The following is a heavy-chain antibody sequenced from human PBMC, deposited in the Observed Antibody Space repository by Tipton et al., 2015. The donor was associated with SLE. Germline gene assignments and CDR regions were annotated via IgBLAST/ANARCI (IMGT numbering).Heavy chain of an antibody. Sequence: LRLSCTVSGGSISSHYWSWIRQPPGKGLEWIGYIYYSGSTNYNPSLKSRVTISVDTSKNQFSLKLSSVTAADTAVYYCATGSSWSTGGAFDIWGQGTMVTVSS. CDR1: GGSISSHY. J-gene: IGHJ3*02. CDR2: IYYSGST. CDR3: ATGSSWSTGGAFDI. V-gene: IGHV4-59*11. D-gene: IGHD6-13*01.